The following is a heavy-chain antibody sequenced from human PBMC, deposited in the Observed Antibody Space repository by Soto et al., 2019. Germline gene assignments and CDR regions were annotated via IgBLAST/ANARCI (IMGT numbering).Heavy chain of an antibody. CDR1: GFTFDNYG. V-gene: IGHV3-30*18. J-gene: IGHJ4*02. CDR3: AKGFFVGATTSPFES. Sequence: VRLVQSGGGVVQPGRALTLACVASGFTFDNYGMHWVRQAPGQGLDWVAVISYDGKNQYYEGSVKGRFTISRDNSRNTLYLQMNNLRPEDTGVDYCAKGFFVGATTSPFESWGQGTLVAVST. CDR2: ISYDGKNQ. D-gene: IGHD1-26*01.